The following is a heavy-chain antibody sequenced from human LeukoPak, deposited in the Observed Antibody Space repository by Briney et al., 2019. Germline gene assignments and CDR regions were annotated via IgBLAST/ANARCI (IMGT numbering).Heavy chain of an antibody. J-gene: IGHJ4*02. CDR3: ARDSSDVLTGYYHF. CDR1: GYTFNDYY. V-gene: IGHV1-2*02. D-gene: IGHD3-9*01. Sequence: ASVKVSCMTSGYTFNDYYLHWVRQAPGQGLEWMGWINPNSGRTNYPPKFQGRVTLTTDTSISTAHMELSSLISGDTALYYCARDSSDVLTGYYHFWGQGTLVTVSS. CDR2: INPNSGRT.